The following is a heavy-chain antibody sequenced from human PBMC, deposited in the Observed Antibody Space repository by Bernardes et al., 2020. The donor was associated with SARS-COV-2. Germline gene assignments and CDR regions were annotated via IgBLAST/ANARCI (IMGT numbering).Heavy chain of an antibody. V-gene: IGHV3-7*03. CDR3: ARTPPYYYDSSGYYFDY. CDR2: IKQDGSEK. D-gene: IGHD3-22*01. J-gene: IGHJ4*02. CDR1: GFTFRIYW. Sequence: GSLRLSCSASGFTFRIYWMSWVRQAPGKGLEWVANIKQDGSEKNYVDSVKGRFTISRDNAKNSLYLQMNSLRADDTAVYFCARTPPYYYDSSGYYFDYWGQGTLVTVSS.